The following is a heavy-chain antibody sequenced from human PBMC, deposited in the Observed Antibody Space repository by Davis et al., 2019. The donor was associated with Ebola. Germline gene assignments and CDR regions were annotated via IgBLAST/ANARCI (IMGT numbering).Heavy chain of an antibody. J-gene: IGHJ5*02. CDR1: NYSFTGYY. V-gene: IGHV1-2*02. CDR2: INSNSGGA. Sequence: ASVKVSCKASNYSFTGYYIHWVRQAPGQRLEWMGWINSNSGGAYYAQKFRGRVTLTRDTAISTAYMELRRLTSDDTALYYCAREGGGLMVRGDGWLDPWGQGALVTVSS. CDR3: AREGGGLMVRGDGWLDP. D-gene: IGHD3-10*01.